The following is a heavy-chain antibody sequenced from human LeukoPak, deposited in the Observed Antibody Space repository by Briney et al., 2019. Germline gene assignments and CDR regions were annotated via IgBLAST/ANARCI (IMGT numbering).Heavy chain of an antibody. Sequence: GGSLRLSCAASGFTFSSYAMSWVRQAPGKGLEWVSAISGSGGSTYYADSVKGRFTISRDNSKNTLYLQMNSLRAEDTAVYYCAKVPYYDFWSGHQFFDYWGQGTLVTVSS. CDR2: ISGSGGST. D-gene: IGHD3-3*01. V-gene: IGHV3-23*01. CDR1: GFTFSSYA. J-gene: IGHJ4*02. CDR3: AKVPYYDFWSGHQFFDY.